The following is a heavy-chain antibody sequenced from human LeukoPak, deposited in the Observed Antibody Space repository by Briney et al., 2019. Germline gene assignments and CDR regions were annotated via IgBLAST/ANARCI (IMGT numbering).Heavy chain of an antibody. V-gene: IGHV4-4*07. CDR2: IYASGST. J-gene: IGHJ5*02. D-gene: IGHD2-2*01. CDR1: GGSINNFY. CDR3: ARESISTAANWFDT. Sequence: SETLSLTCSVSGGSINNFYWNWLRQPAGKGLEWIGRIYASGSTDYKSSLKSRVSMSIDTSKKKFSLKLTSVTAADTALYFCARESISTAANWFDTWGQGTLVTVAP.